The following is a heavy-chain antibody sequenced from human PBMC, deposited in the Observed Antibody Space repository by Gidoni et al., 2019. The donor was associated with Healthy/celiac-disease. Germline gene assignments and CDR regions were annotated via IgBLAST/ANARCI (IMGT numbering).Heavy chain of an antibody. CDR1: GGSISSSSYY. CDR2: IYYSGST. V-gene: IGHV4-39*01. J-gene: IGHJ4*02. Sequence: QLQLQESGPGLVKPSETLSLTCTVSGGSISSSSYYWGWIRQPPGKGLEWIGSIYYSGSTYYNPSLKSRVTISVDTSKNQFSLKLSSVTAADTAVYYCASYTYYDFWSGYLNYFDYWGQGTLVTVSS. CDR3: ASYTYYDFWSGYLNYFDY. D-gene: IGHD3-3*01.